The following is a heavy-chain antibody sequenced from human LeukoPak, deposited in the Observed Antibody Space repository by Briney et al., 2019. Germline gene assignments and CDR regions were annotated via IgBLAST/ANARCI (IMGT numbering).Heavy chain of an antibody. D-gene: IGHD3-22*01. CDR1: GGSFSGYY. CDR2: INHSGST. Sequence: SETLSLTCAVYGGSFSGYYWSWIRQPPGKGLEWIGEINHSGSTNYNPSLKSRVTISVDTSKNQFSLKLSSVTAADTAVYYCANAYYYDSSGSYWGQGTLVTVSS. V-gene: IGHV4-34*01. CDR3: ANAYYYDSSGSY. J-gene: IGHJ4*02.